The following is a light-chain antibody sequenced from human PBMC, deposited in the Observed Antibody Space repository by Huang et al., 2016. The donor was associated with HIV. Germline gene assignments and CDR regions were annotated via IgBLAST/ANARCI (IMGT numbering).Light chain of an antibody. CDR2: GTS. CDR1: QSVSSN. Sequence: EIVMTQSPATLSVSPGERVTLSCRASQSVSSNLAWDQHKPGQPPRLLRYGTSTRTTGIPARFSGRGSVKEFTRTISSLQSEDFAVYYCQQYNNWYPYTFGQGTKLEIK. V-gene: IGKV3-15*01. J-gene: IGKJ2*01. CDR3: QQYNNWYPYT.